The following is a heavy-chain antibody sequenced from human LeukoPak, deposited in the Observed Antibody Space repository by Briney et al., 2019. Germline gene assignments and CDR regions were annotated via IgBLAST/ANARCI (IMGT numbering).Heavy chain of an antibody. Sequence: PSETLSLTCTVSGGSISSYYWSWIRQPPGKGLEFIGYIYYSGTTNYNPSLRSRVTLSVDTSKNQFSLKLSSVTAADTAVYYCARGGVAAKYYFDYWGPGTLVTVSS. CDR2: IYYSGTT. J-gene: IGHJ4*02. V-gene: IGHV4-59*01. CDR1: GGSISSYY. CDR3: ARGGVAAKYYFDY. D-gene: IGHD3-10*01.